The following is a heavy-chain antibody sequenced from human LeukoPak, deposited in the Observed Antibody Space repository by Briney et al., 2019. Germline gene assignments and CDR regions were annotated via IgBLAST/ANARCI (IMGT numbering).Heavy chain of an antibody. D-gene: IGHD1-1*01. CDR3: AKTGTPWYYFDY. CDR2: IYSGGST. CDR1: GFIVSSNY. V-gene: IGHV3-53*01. Sequence: GGSLRLSCAASGFIVSSNYMSWVRQAPGKGLEWVSVIYSGGSTYYADSVKGRFTISRDNSKNTLYLQMNSLRAEDTAVYYCAKTGTPWYYFDYWGQGTLVTVSS. J-gene: IGHJ4*02.